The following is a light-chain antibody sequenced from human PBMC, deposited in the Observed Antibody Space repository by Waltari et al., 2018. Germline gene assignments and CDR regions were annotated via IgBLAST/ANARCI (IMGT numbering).Light chain of an antibody. J-gene: IGKJ4*01. CDR1: QNIGNY. Sequence: EVVLTQSPATLSLSPGDRATLSCRASQNIGNYLAWYQQKPGQAPRLLIQAASNGATGVPARFSGSGSATDFTLTISSLEPEDFAVYYCQNRRNWPLLTFGGGTKVEIK. CDR2: AAS. CDR3: QNRRNWPLLT. V-gene: IGKV3-11*01.